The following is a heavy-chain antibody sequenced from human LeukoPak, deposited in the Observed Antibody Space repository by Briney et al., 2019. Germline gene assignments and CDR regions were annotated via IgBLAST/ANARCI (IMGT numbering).Heavy chain of an antibody. CDR3: ARGRERRFLAFDY. J-gene: IGHJ4*02. CDR1: GGSISSYY. Sequence: SSETLSLTCTVSGGSISSYYWSWIRQPPGKGLEWIGEINHSGSTNYNPSLKSRVTISVDTSKNQFSLKLSSVTAADTAVYYCARGRERRFLAFDYWGQGTLVTVSS. D-gene: IGHD3-3*01. V-gene: IGHV4-34*01. CDR2: INHSGST.